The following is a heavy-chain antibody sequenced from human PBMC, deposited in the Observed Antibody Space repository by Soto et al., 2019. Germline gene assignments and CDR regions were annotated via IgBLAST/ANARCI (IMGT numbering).Heavy chain of an antibody. CDR3: AKDRAVADYRGVIGYFDY. Sequence: GGSLRLSCAASGFTFSSYGMHWVRQAPGKGLEWVAVMSYDGSYKYYADSVKGRFTISRDNSKNTLYLQMNSLRAEDTAVYYCAKDRAVADYRGVIGYFDYWGQGTLVTAPQ. CDR2: MSYDGSYK. CDR1: GFTFSSYG. J-gene: IGHJ4*02. D-gene: IGHD6-19*01. V-gene: IGHV3-30*18.